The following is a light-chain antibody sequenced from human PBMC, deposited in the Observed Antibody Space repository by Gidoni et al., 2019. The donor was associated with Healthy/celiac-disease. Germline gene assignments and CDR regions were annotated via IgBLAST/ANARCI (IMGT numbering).Light chain of an antibody. Sequence: DIVMTQSPDFLAVSLGERATINCKSSQSVLYSSNNKNYLAWYQQKPGQPPKLLIYLASTRASGVPDRFSGSGSGTDFTLTISSLQAEDVAVYYCQQYYSTPRTFGQGTKVEIK. V-gene: IGKV4-1*01. CDR1: QSVLYSSNNKNY. CDR2: LAS. J-gene: IGKJ1*01. CDR3: QQYYSTPRT.